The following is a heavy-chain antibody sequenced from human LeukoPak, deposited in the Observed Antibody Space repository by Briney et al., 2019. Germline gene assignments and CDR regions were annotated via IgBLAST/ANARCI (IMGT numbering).Heavy chain of an antibody. CDR3: AKSSIPAAVTYYYYMDV. V-gene: IGHV3-23*01. D-gene: IGHD6-13*01. CDR1: GFTFSTYA. CDR2: ISGSGDNT. J-gene: IGHJ6*03. Sequence: GGSLRLSCAASGFTFSTYAMTWVRQAPGKGLECVSVISGSGDNTYYADSVKGRFTISRDNSKNMLYLQMNSLRAEDTAIYYCAKSSIPAAVTYYYYMDVWGKGTTVTVSS.